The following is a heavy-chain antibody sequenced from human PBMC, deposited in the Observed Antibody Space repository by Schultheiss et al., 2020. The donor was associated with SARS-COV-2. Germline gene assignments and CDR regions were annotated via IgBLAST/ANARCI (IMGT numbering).Heavy chain of an antibody. Sequence: GESLKISCAASGFTFSSYSMNWVRQAPGKGLVWVSRINSDGSSTSYADSVKGRFTISRDNAKNSLYLQMNNLRAEDTAVYFCARRIAVAGTTAWYFDLWGRGTLVTVSS. CDR1: GFTFSSYS. CDR3: ARRIAVAGTTAWYFDL. D-gene: IGHD6-19*01. V-gene: IGHV3-74*01. CDR2: INSDGSST. J-gene: IGHJ2*01.